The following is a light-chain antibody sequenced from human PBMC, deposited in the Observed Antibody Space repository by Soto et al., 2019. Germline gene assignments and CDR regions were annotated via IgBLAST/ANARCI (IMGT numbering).Light chain of an antibody. CDR1: SSDVGSYNC. CDR3: SSYTSSSAYV. V-gene: IGLV2-18*02. CDR2: EVS. J-gene: IGLJ1*01. Sequence: QSALTQPPSVSGSPGQSVTISCTGTSSDVGSYNCVSWYQQPPGTAPKLLIYEVSNRPSGVPDRFSGSKSGNTASLTSSGLQAEDEADYYCSSYTSSSAYVFGSGTKLTVL.